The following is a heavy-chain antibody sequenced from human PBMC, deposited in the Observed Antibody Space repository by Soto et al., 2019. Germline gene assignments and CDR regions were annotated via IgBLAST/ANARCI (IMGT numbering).Heavy chain of an antibody. J-gene: IGHJ4*02. CDR2: ISSSSSTI. Sequence: EVQLVESGGGLVQPGGSLRLSCAASGFTFSSYSMNWVRQAPGKGLEWVSYISSSSSTIYYADSVKGRFIISRDNAKNSLYLQMNSLRDEDTAVYYCARDSNPSTYYYDSSGYRDPLDYWGQGTLVTVSS. D-gene: IGHD3-22*01. CDR1: GFTFSSYS. V-gene: IGHV3-48*02. CDR3: ARDSNPSTYYYDSSGYRDPLDY.